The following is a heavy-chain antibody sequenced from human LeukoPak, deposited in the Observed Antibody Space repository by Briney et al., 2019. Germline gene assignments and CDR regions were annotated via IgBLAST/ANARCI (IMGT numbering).Heavy chain of an antibody. D-gene: IGHD6-19*01. Sequence: MPSETLSLTCTVSGGSISRTTYYWSWIRQPPGEGLEWIGSIYYTGTTYYNPSLKSRLTISVDTSTQFSLKVTSVTGADTAVYYCARLDSSAIAVAGTEYWGQGTQVTVSS. CDR1: GGSISRTTYY. CDR2: IYYTGTT. V-gene: IGHV4-39*01. J-gene: IGHJ4*02. CDR3: ARLDSSAIAVAGTEY.